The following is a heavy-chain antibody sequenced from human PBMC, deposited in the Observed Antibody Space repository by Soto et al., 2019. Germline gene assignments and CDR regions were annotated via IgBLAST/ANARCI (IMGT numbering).Heavy chain of an antibody. Sequence: GGSLRLSYVASVVTFRTYRMIWVRQPPGEGLEWVDNINQDGSQKNYVDSVKGRFTISRDNAKNTLYLQMNSLRTDDTAMYYCVRDQDYYDGSDYYDVFDIWGQGTMVTVSS. CDR1: VVTFRTYR. V-gene: IGHV3-7*04. J-gene: IGHJ3*02. CDR3: VRDQDYYDGSDYYDVFDI. D-gene: IGHD3-22*01. CDR2: INQDGSQK.